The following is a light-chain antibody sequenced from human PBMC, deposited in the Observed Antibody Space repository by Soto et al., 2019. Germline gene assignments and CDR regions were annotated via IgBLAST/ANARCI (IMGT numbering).Light chain of an antibody. Sequence: EIVMTQSPATLSVSPGERATLSCRASQGVSSSLGWYQQTAGQAPRLLIYDASTRATGIPARFSGSGSGTEFTLTISSLQSEDFAIYYCQQYNNWPRTFGQGTRVEI. V-gene: IGKV3-15*01. J-gene: IGKJ1*01. CDR3: QQYNNWPRT. CDR2: DAS. CDR1: QGVSSS.